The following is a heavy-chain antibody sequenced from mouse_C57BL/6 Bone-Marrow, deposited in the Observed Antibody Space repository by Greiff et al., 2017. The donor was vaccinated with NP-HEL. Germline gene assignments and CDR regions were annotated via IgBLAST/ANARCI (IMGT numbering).Heavy chain of an antibody. CDR1: GFSLTSYG. V-gene: IGHV2-2*01. CDR2: IWSGGST. Sequence: VQGVESGPGLVQPSQSLSITCTVSGFSLTSYGVHWVRQSPGKGLEWLGVIWSGGSTDYNAAFISRLSISKDKSKSQVFFKMNSLQADDTAIYSCARMESYYYGSSCSGFAYWGQGTLVTVSA. CDR3: ARMESYYYGSSCSGFAY. J-gene: IGHJ3*01. D-gene: IGHD1-1*01.